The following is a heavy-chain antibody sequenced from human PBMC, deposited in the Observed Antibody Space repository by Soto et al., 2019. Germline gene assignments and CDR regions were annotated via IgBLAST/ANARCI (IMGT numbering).Heavy chain of an antibody. Sequence: LRLSCAASGFTFSDHYMSWIRQAPGKGLEWIGYSSNSGSFTRYADSVKGRFSISRDNAKNSLYLQINSLRGDDTAIYYCVRSGDNYNLLDYWGQGTPVTVSS. V-gene: IGHV3-11*06. CDR3: VRSGDNYNLLDY. J-gene: IGHJ4*02. D-gene: IGHD1-1*01. CDR2: SSNSGSFT. CDR1: GFTFSDHY.